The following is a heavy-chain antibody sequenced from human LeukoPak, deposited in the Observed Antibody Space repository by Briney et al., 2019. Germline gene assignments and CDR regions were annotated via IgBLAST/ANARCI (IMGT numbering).Heavy chain of an antibody. CDR3: ARDRRVQLWSPAGFDY. Sequence: GGSLRLSCAASGFTFSSCEMNWVRQAPGKGLEWVSSISSSSVYIYYADSVKGRFTISRDNAKNSLYLQMNSLRAEDTAVYYCARDRRVQLWSPAGFDYWGQGTLVTVSS. J-gene: IGHJ4*02. D-gene: IGHD5-18*01. CDR2: ISSSSVYI. CDR1: GFTFSSCE. V-gene: IGHV3-21*01.